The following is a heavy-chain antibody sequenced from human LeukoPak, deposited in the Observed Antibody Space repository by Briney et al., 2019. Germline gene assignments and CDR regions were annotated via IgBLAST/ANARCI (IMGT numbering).Heavy chain of an antibody. J-gene: IGHJ4*02. D-gene: IGHD3-9*01. Sequence: ASVKVSCKASGYTLTSHGISWVRQAPGQGLEWMGWISAYNGNTNYAQKLQGRVTMTTDTSTSTAYMELRSLRSDDTAVYYCARVLRGAYYDILTGRADYWGQGTLVTVSS. CDR1: GYTLTSHG. CDR3: ARVLRGAYYDILTGRADY. CDR2: ISAYNGNT. V-gene: IGHV1-18*01.